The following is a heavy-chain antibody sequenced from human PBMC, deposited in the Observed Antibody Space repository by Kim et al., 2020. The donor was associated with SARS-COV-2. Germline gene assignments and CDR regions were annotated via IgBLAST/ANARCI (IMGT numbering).Heavy chain of an antibody. CDR3: VKVPRLLWFGEFRYYFDY. CDR1: GFTFSSYA. D-gene: IGHD3-10*01. Sequence: GGSLRLSCSASGFTFSSYAMHWVRQAPGKGLEYVSAISSNGGSTYYADSVKGRFTISRDNSKNTLYLQMSSLRAEDTAVYYCVKVPRLLWFGEFRYYFDYWGQGTLVTVSS. V-gene: IGHV3-64D*09. CDR2: ISSNGGST. J-gene: IGHJ4*02.